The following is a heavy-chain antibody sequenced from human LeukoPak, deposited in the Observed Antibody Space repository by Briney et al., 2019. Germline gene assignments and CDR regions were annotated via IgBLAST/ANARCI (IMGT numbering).Heavy chain of an antibody. J-gene: IGHJ4*02. CDR1: GGSISSYY. V-gene: IGHV4-59*08. Sequence: SETLSLTCTVSGGSISSYYWSWIRQPPGKGLEWIGYIYYSGSTNYSPSLESRVTISVDTSKNQFSLKLSSVTAADTAVYYCARQKWIQHIDYWGQGTPVTVSS. CDR3: ARQKWIQHIDY. CDR2: IYYSGST. D-gene: IGHD5-18*01.